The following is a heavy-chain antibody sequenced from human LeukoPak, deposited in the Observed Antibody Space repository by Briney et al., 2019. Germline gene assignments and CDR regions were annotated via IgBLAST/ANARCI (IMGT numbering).Heavy chain of an antibody. V-gene: IGHV3-11*01. CDR1: GFTFSDYN. CDR3: ARGDYRYYYMDV. J-gene: IGHJ6*03. D-gene: IGHD3-16*01. CDR2: ISRSGSTK. Sequence: GGSLRLSCAASGFTFSDYNMRWIRQAPGKGLEWVSSISRSGSTKYYADSVKGRFTISRDNAKNSLFLQMNSLRAEDTAVYYCARGDYRYYYMDVWGKGTTVTVSS.